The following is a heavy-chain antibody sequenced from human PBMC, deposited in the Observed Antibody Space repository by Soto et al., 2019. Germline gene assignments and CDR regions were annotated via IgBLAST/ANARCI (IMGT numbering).Heavy chain of an antibody. CDR3: ATDRGRDGYNFDY. CDR1: GIIFTGYG. Sequence: PGGSLRLSCAVSGIIFTGYGVHWVRQVPGKGLEWVAVIRFDGSNIYYADFVKGRFTISRDNSKNTLYLQMNSLRAEDTAVYYCATDRGRDGYNFDYWGQGTLVTVSS. V-gene: IGHV3-30*02. D-gene: IGHD5-12*01. J-gene: IGHJ4*02. CDR2: IRFDGSNI.